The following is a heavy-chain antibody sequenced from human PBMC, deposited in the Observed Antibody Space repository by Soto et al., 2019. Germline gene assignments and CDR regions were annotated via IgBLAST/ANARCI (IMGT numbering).Heavy chain of an antibody. CDR3: ESAEGYLARMDV. V-gene: IGHV1-18*01. CDR1: GYTFTSYG. CDR2: ISAYNGNT. D-gene: IGHD2-15*01. J-gene: IGHJ6*02. Sequence: ASVKVSCKASGYTFTSYGISWVRQAPGQGLEWMGWISAYNGNTNYAQKLQGRVTMTTDTSTSTAYMELRSLRSEDTAVYYFESAEGYLARMDVCGQGTTVTVS.